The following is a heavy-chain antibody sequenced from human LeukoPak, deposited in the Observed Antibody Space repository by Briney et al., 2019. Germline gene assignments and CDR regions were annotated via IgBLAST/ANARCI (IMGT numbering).Heavy chain of an antibody. V-gene: IGHV3-30*18. Sequence: QPGGSLRLSCAATGFTFSSFSMHWVRQAPGKGLEWVAVLSYDGNNKYYADSVKGRFTISRDNSKNTLYLQMNSLRTEDTAVYYCAKGRVGANGYYYYGMDVWGQGTTVTVSS. D-gene: IGHD1-26*01. CDR2: LSYDGNNK. J-gene: IGHJ6*02. CDR3: AKGRVGANGYYYYGMDV. CDR1: GFTFSSFS.